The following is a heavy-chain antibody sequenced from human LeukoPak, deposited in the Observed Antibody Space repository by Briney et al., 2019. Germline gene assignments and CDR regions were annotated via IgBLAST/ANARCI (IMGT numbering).Heavy chain of an antibody. J-gene: IGHJ6*03. V-gene: IGHV3-74*01. CDR3: AREVEEVPTAMGVYYYYFMDV. CDR1: GFTFSNNW. CDR2: INPDGRRT. D-gene: IGHD2-2*01. Sequence: PGGSLSLSCAASGFTFSNNWMHWVRQAPGKGLVWVSRINPDGRRTDYADSVKGRFTISRDNAKNTLYLQMNSLRVEDTAVYYCAREVEEVPTAMGVYYYYFMDVWGKGTTVTVSS.